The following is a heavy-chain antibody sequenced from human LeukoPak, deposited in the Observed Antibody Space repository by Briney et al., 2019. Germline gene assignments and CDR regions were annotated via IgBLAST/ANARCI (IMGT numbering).Heavy chain of an antibody. D-gene: IGHD5-18*01. Sequence: QPGGSLRLSCAASGFTFSSYGMHWVRQAPGKGLEWVAVIWYDGSNKYYADSVKGRFTISRDNSKNTLYLQMNSLRAEDTAVYYCASAKRGYSYAPRRYVWGKGTTVTVSS. V-gene: IGHV3-33*01. CDR1: GFTFSSYG. CDR2: IWYDGSNK. J-gene: IGHJ6*04. CDR3: ASAKRGYSYAPRRYV.